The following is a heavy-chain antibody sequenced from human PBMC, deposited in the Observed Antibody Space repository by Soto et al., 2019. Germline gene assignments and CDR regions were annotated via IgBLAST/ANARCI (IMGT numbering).Heavy chain of an antibody. CDR1: GFTFGDYG. J-gene: IGHJ3*01. D-gene: IGHD3-22*01. V-gene: IGHV3-48*01. CDR3: ARDQLYYNDISGRPLNAFDV. Sequence: VGSLRHSCAAAGFTFGDYGMNWVRQAPGKGLEWVSYIGIGSSTKYYADSVKGRFTISRDNAKNSLYLQMNSLRAEDTAVYYCARDQLYYNDISGRPLNAFDVWGQGTMVTVSS. CDR2: IGIGSSTK.